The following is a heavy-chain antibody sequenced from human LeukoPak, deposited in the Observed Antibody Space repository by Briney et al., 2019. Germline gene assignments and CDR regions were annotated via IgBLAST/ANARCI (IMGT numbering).Heavy chain of an antibody. CDR1: GGSISTGGYY. D-gene: IGHD3-10*01. CDR3: ASTSKYIGSGRDNSFDI. Sequence: PSQTLSLTCIVSGGSISTGGYYWSWIRQPPGKGLEWIGYISYSGGTYYNPSLKSRVSISVDTSKSQFSLKMSSATAADTAVYYYASTSKYIGSGRDNSFDIWGQGTMVTVSS. J-gene: IGHJ3*02. V-gene: IGHV4-30-4*01. CDR2: ISYSGGT.